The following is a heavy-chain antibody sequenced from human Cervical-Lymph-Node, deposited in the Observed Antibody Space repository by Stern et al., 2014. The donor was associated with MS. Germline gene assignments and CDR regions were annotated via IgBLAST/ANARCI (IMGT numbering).Heavy chain of an antibody. CDR2: INPRSGDT. V-gene: IGHV1-46*01. Sequence: QLVQSGADVKKPGASMKVSCKTSAYTFTNYYIHWVRQAPGQGLEWMGLINPRSGDTYYAQKFQGRVNMTRDTSTSTVYMDMRSLRSEDTAMYYCATVGEAGLGADYWGQGTLVTVSS. D-gene: IGHD3-16*01. CDR3: ATVGEAGLGADY. CDR1: AYTFTNYY. J-gene: IGHJ4*02.